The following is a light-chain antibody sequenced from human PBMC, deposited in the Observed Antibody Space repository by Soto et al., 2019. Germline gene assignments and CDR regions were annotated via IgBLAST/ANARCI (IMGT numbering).Light chain of an antibody. Sequence: EVVLTQSTGTLSLSPGGRATLSCRASQSVSRRLAWYQQRPGQSPRLLISGASMRASGVPVRFIGSGSGTDFTLTITRLEPEDFAVYYCQQYGGSPITFGLGTLLAI. CDR1: QSVSRR. CDR3: QQYGGSPIT. CDR2: GAS. V-gene: IGKV3-20*01. J-gene: IGKJ5*01.